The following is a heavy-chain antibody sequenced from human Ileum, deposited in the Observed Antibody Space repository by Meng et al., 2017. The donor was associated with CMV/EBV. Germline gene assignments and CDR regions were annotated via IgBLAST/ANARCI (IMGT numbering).Heavy chain of an antibody. CDR2: IERKTDGGTT. V-gene: IGHV3-15*04. Sequence: GGSLRLSCAASGFIVTDAWLSWVRQVPGKGLEWVGRIERKTDGGTTDFAAPVKGRFSISRDDSKNMIYLEMDSLKSEDTARYYCIALYLGYWGQGTRVTVSS. CDR1: GFIVTDAW. CDR3: IALYLGY. J-gene: IGHJ4*02. D-gene: IGHD2-2*01.